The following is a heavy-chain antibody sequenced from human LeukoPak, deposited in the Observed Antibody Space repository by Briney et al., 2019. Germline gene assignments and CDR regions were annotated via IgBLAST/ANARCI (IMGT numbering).Heavy chain of an antibody. CDR2: VSYNSGNM. CDR3: AKIEKRYCSSTSCYIFDY. J-gene: IGHJ4*02. CDR1: GFNLDDYA. D-gene: IGHD2-2*02. V-gene: IGHV3-9*01. Sequence: GRSLRLSCVISGFNLDDYAMHWVRQAPGKGLEWVSGVSYNSGNMGYADSVKGRFTISRDNTRNSVYLQMDSLRAEDTALYYCAKIEKRYCSSTSCYIFDYWGQGTLVTVSS.